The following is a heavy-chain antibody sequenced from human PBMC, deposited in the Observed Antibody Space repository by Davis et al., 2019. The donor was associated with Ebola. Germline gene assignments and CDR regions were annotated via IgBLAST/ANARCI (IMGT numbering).Heavy chain of an antibody. V-gene: IGHV3-48*02. Sequence: GGSLRLSCAASGFTVSSNYMNWVRQAPGKGLEWVSYISSSSSTIYYADSVKGRFTISRDNAKNSLYLQMNSLRDEDTAVYYCARGALRWRNWFDPWGQGTLVTVSS. CDR2: ISSSSSTI. D-gene: IGHD4-23*01. CDR1: GFTVSSNY. CDR3: ARGALRWRNWFDP. J-gene: IGHJ5*02.